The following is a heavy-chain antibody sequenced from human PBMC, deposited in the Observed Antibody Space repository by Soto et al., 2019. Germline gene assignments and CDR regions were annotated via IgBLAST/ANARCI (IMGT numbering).Heavy chain of an antibody. CDR3: VHSFYDLSGPFLFDY. V-gene: IGHV2-5*02. CDR1: GFSLTTTGVG. J-gene: IGHJ4*02. D-gene: IGHD3-22*01. CDR2: IYWDDDR. Sequence: QITLKESGPTLVKPTQTLTLTCTFSGFSLTTTGVGVGWIRQPPGKALEWLALIYWDDDRRQSPSLKSRLTITRDTSKNQVVLTLTNTDPVDTATYYCVHSFYDLSGPFLFDYWGQGTLVTVSS.